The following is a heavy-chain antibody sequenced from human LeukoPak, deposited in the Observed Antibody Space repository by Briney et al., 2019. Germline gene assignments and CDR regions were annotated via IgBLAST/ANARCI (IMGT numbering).Heavy chain of an antibody. CDR1: GGSISSSSSY. Sequence: PSETLSLTCTVSGGSISSSSSYWGWIRQPPGKGLEWIGNIYYSGSTYYNPSLKSRVTISVDTSKNQFSLKLRSVTAADTAVYYCARVRTGYCSSTSCPGGFDPWGQGTLVTVSS. V-gene: IGHV4-39*07. J-gene: IGHJ5*02. CDR2: IYYSGST. D-gene: IGHD2-2*01. CDR3: ARVRTGYCSSTSCPGGFDP.